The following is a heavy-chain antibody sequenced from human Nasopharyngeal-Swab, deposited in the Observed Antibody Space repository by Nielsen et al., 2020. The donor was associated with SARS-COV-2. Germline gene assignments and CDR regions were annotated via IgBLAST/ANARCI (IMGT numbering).Heavy chain of an antibody. CDR2: ISSGGRTQ. CDR1: GFTFSSYA. Sequence: GESLKISCAASGFTFSSYAMHWVRQAPGKGLEWVAIISSGGRTQVYADSVEGRFTISGDDPENTLYLQMNSLRPEDTAVYYCAKESSTYYYDNWGQGTLVTVSS. J-gene: IGHJ4*02. CDR3: AKESSTYYYDN. D-gene: IGHD2-2*01. V-gene: IGHV3-30*18.